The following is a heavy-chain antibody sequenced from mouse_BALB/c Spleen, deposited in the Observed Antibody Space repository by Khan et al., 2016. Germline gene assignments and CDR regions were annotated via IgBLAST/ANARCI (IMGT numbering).Heavy chain of an antibody. J-gene: IGHJ2*01. D-gene: IGHD2-2*01. CDR2: IRTKADNLVT. Sequence: EVKLEESGGGLVQPGGSMKLSCAASGFTFGDVWMDWVRQSPEKGLEWVAEIRTKADNLVTYYAASVRGRYTISRDDSKRSVYIPMSDFRAEDTGIDYCSGHGYFDFWGQGTTLTVSS. CDR1: GFTFGDVW. V-gene: IGHV6-6*01. CDR3: SGHGYFDF.